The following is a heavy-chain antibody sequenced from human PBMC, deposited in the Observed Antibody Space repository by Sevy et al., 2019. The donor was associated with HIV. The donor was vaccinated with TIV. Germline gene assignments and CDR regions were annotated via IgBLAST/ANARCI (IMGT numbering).Heavy chain of an antibody. Sequence: ASVKVSCKASGYTFTGYYMHWVRQAPGQGLEWMGWINPNSGGTNDAQKFQGRVTMTRDASINTAYMELTRLSSDDTAVYYCARDYFFDSSGYYSRLGYWGQGTLVTVSS. V-gene: IGHV1-2*02. CDR2: INPNSGGT. CDR3: ARDYFFDSSGYYSRLGY. J-gene: IGHJ4*02. CDR1: GYTFTGYY. D-gene: IGHD3-22*01.